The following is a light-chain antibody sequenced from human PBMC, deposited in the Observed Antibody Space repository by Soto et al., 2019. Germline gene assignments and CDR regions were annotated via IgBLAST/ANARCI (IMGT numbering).Light chain of an antibody. CDR3: NSYTSSSTHV. V-gene: IGLV2-14*03. CDR1: SSDVGGFNY. Sequence: QSVLTQPTSVSGSPGQSITISCTGTSSDVGGFNYVSWYQQHPGKAPKLMIYDVTNRPSGVSYRFSGSKSGNTASLTISGLQAEDEADYYCNSYTSSSTHVFGTGTKLTVL. J-gene: IGLJ1*01. CDR2: DVT.